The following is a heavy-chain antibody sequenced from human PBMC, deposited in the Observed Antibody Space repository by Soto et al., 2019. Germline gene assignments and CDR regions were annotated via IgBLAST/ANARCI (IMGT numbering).Heavy chain of an antibody. D-gene: IGHD6-13*01. CDR3: ARRLLAAAGKYYYYYGMDV. Sequence: PSETLSLTCTVSGGSISSGGYYWSWIRQHPGKGLEWIGYIYYSGSTYYNPSLKSRVTISVDTSKNQISLKLSSVTAADTAVYYFARRLLAAAGKYYYYYGMDVWGQGTTVTVSS. V-gene: IGHV4-31*03. CDR2: IYYSGST. CDR1: GGSISSGGYY. J-gene: IGHJ6*02.